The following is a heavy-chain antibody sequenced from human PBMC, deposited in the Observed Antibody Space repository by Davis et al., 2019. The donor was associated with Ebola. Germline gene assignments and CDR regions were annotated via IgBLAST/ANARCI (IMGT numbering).Heavy chain of an antibody. CDR2: IIPIFGTA. D-gene: IGHD7-27*01. CDR3: AKDRGYWGGYGMDV. V-gene: IGHV1-69*13. Sequence: SVKVSCKASGGTFSSYAISWVRQAPGQGLEWMGGIIPIFGTANYAQKFQGRVTITADESTSTAYMELSSLRSEDTAVYYCAKDRGYWGGYGMDVWGQGTTVTVSS. CDR1: GGTFSSYA. J-gene: IGHJ6*02.